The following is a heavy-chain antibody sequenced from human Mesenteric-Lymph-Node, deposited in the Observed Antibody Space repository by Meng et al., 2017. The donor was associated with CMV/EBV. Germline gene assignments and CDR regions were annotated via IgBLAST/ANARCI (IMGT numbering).Heavy chain of an antibody. Sequence: GSLRLSCTVSGGSISSSSYYWGWIRQPPGKGLEWIGSIYYSGSTYYNPSLKSRVTISVDTSKNQFSLKLSSVTAADTAVYYCARDSEVGAAGFDYWGQGTLVTVSS. CDR1: GGSISSSSYY. V-gene: IGHV4-39*07. J-gene: IGHJ4*02. D-gene: IGHD6-13*01. CDR3: ARDSEVGAAGFDY. CDR2: IYYSGST.